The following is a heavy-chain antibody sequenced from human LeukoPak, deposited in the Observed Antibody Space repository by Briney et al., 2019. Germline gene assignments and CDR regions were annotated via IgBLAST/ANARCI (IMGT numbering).Heavy chain of an antibody. Sequence: ASVKVSCKASGYTFTSFDINWVGQATGQGLEWMGWMNPKSGNTGSVQKFQGRVTMTRDTSMSTAYMELSSLTSDDTAVYYCARVTGSIDYWGQGTLVTVSS. CDR2: MNPKSGNT. J-gene: IGHJ4*02. CDR1: GYTFTSFD. V-gene: IGHV1-8*01. D-gene: IGHD1-26*01. CDR3: ARVTGSIDY.